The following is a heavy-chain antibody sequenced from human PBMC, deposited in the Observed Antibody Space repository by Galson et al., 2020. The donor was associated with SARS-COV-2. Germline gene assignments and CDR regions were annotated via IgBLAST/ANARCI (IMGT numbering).Heavy chain of an antibody. V-gene: IGHV3-48*04. CDR1: GFTFSSYS. CDR2: ISSSSSTI. CDR3: ARGRSSGWYLFLDDAFDI. J-gene: IGHJ3*02. D-gene: IGHD6-19*01. Sequence: GGSLRLSCAASGFTFSSYSMNWVRQAPGKGLEWVSYISSSSSTIYYADSVKGRFTISRDNAKNSLYLQMNSLRAEDTAVYYCARGRSSGWYLFLDDAFDIWGQGTMVTVS.